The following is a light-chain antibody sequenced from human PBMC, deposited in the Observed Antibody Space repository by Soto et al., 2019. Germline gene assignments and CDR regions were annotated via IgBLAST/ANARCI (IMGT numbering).Light chain of an antibody. Sequence: QSVLTQPASVSGSPGQSITISCTGTSSDVGSYNYVSWYQQHPGKAPKLMIYDVSNRPSGVSDRFSGSKSGNTASLTISGLQVEEEADYSSTENKTLAIYVSGTGTK. J-gene: IGLJ1*01. CDR2: DVS. V-gene: IGLV2-14*03. CDR3: TENKTLAIYV. CDR1: SSDVGSYNY.